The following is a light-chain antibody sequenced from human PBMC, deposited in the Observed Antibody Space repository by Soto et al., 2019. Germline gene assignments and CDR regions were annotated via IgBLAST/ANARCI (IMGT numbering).Light chain of an antibody. V-gene: IGKV3-15*01. CDR3: QQYNKWPPWT. J-gene: IGKJ1*01. CDR2: GAS. Sequence: EIVMTQSPVTLSVSPGERATLSCRASQSVSSNLAWYQQKPGQAPRLLIYGASTRATGIPARFSGSGSGTEFTLTISILQSEDFAVYYCQQYNKWPPWTFGQGTKVDIK. CDR1: QSVSSN.